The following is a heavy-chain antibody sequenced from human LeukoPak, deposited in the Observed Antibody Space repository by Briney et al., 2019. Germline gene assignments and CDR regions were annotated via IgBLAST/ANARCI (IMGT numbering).Heavy chain of an antibody. V-gene: IGHV3-7*01. CDR2: INQDGSEK. CDR1: GFTFSSYL. J-gene: IGHJ4*02. D-gene: IGHD4-17*01. Sequence: GGSLRLSCAASGFTFSSYLMTWVRQAPGKGLEWVANINQDGSEKNYVDSVKGRFTISRDNAKNSLYLQMNSLRAEDTAVYYCARVLGADYGDYVFDYWGQGTLVTISS. CDR3: ARVLGADYGDYVFDY.